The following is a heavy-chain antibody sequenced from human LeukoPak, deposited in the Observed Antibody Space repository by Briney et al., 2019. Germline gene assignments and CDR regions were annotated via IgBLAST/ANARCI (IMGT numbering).Heavy chain of an antibody. D-gene: IGHD5-18*01. CDR1: GGTFSSYA. CDR3: ARGYSYGYPLDY. CDR2: IIPIFGTA. V-gene: IGHV1-69*13. J-gene: IGHJ4*02. Sequence: SVKVSCKASGGTFSSYAISWVRQAPGQGLEWMGGIIPIFGTANYAQKFQGRVTITADESTSTAYMELSSLRSEDTAVYNCARGYSYGYPLDYWGQGTLVTVSS.